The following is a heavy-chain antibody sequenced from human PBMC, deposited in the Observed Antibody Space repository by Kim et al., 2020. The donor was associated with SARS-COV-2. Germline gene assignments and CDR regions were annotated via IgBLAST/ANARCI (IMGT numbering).Heavy chain of an antibody. V-gene: IGHV3-30*12. Sequence: GGSLRLSCAASGFAFSNYAMHWVRQAPGKGLEWVTVTSYDGNNKYYADSVMGRFTISRDNFKNTLYLQMNSLRAEDTAVYYCVREGGELLRDSYYYGMDVWGQGTTVTISS. D-gene: IGHD1-26*01. CDR2: TSYDGNNK. CDR1: GFAFSNYA. J-gene: IGHJ6*02. CDR3: VREGGELLRDSYYYGMDV.